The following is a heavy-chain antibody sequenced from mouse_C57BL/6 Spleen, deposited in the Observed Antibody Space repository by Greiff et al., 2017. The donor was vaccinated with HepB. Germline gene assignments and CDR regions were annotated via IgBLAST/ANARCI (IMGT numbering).Heavy chain of an antibody. CDR3: ARGAAITTGSSWGYFDV. D-gene: IGHD1-1*01. V-gene: IGHV1-72*01. J-gene: IGHJ1*03. CDR1: GYTITSYW. CDR2: IDPNSGGT. Sequence: QVQLQQPGAELVKPGASVKLSCKASGYTITSYWMHWVKQRPGRGLEWIGRIDPNSGGTKYNEKFKSKATLTVDKPSSTAYMQLSSLTSEDSAVYYCARGAAITTGSSWGYFDVWGTGTTVTVSS.